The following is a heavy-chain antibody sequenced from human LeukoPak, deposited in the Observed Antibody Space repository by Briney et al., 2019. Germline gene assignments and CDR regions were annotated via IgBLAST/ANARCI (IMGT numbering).Heavy chain of an antibody. D-gene: IGHD3/OR15-3a*01. CDR3: ARVAAPWDWYYGMDV. CDR2: MNPNSGNT. V-gene: IGHV1-8*01. CDR1: GYTFTSYD. Sequence: ASVKVSCKASGYTFTSYDINWVRQAAGQGLEWMGWMNPNSGNTGYAQKFQGRVTMTRNTSISTAYMELSSLRSEDTAVYYCARVAAPWDWYYGMDVWGQGTTVTVSS. J-gene: IGHJ6*02.